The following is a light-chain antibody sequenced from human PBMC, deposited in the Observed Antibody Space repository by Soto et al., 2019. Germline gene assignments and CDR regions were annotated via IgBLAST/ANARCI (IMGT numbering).Light chain of an antibody. V-gene: IGKV1-5*03. J-gene: IGKJ4*01. CDR1: QSISSW. CDR3: QQYNSYPLT. Sequence: DIQMTQSPSALSASVGDRVTITCRASQSISSWLAWYQHKPGKAPKLLIYKASSLESGVPSRVSGSGSGTEFTLTISSLQPDDFATYFCQQYNSYPLTFGGGTKVEIE. CDR2: KAS.